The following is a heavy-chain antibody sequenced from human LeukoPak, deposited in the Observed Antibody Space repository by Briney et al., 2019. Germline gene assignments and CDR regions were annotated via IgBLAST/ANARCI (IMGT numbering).Heavy chain of an antibody. CDR2: ISPYNGKT. CDR1: GDSFANYG. Sequence: ASVKVSCKASGDSFANYGLSWVRQAPGQGLEWMGWISPYNGKTDYARKFQDRVTMTTDISTTTAYMELTSLTSDDTAVYFCARHPRTIWSTISDSWFDPWGQGTLVTVSS. V-gene: IGHV1-18*01. J-gene: IGHJ5*02. CDR3: ARHPRTIWSTISDSWFDP. D-gene: IGHD2-8*01.